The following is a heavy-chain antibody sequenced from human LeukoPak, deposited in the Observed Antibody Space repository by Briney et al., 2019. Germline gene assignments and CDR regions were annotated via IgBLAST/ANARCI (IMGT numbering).Heavy chain of an antibody. J-gene: IGHJ4*02. V-gene: IGHV4-4*07. CDR3: ARAYSGYDFGY. CDR2: IYTSGST. CDR1: GGSISSYY. D-gene: IGHD5-12*01. Sequence: SETLSLTCTVSGGSISSYYWSWIRQPAGKGPEWNGRIYTSGSTNYNPSLKSRVTMSVDTSKNQFSLKLSSVTAADTAVYYCARAYSGYDFGYWGQGTLVTVSS.